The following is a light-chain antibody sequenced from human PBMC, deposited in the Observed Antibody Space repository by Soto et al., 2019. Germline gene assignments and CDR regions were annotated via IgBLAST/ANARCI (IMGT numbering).Light chain of an antibody. Sequence: DIQMTQSPSSLSASVGDRVTITCRASQSISSYLHWYQQKPGKAPKLLIYAASSLQSGFPSRFSGWVSGPVFPLPSRRRQPEDFPIYYVQRIYSPRHTFGQGTKLEIK. CDR2: AAS. V-gene: IGKV1-39*01. CDR3: QRIYSPRHT. J-gene: IGKJ2*01. CDR1: QSISSY.